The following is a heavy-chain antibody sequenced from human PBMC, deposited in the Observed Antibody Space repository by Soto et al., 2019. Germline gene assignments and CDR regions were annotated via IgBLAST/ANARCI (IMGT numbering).Heavy chain of an antibody. CDR2: IIPIFGTA. J-gene: IGHJ4*02. Sequence: SVKVSCEASGGTFSSYAISWVRQAPGQGLEWMGGIIPIFGTANYAQKFQGRVTITADESTSTAYMELSSLRSEDTAVYYCARARPSGGSYRFFVRPPWYFDYWGQGTLVTVSS. CDR3: ARARPSGGSYRFFVRPPWYFDY. V-gene: IGHV1-69*13. D-gene: IGHD3-16*02. CDR1: GGTFSSYA.